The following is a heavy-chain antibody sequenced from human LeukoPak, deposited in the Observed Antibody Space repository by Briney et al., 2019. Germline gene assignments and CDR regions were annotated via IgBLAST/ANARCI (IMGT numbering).Heavy chain of an antibody. D-gene: IGHD4-11*01. CDR2: INPNSGGT. CDR3: ARDLSTTVTTVVDY. V-gene: IGHV1-2*02. Sequence: ASVKVSCKASGYTFTCYYMHWVRQAPGQGLEWMGWINPNSGGTNYAQKFQGRVTMTRDTSISTAYMELSRLRSDDTADYYCARDLSTTVTTVVDYWGQGTLVTVSS. CDR1: GYTFTCYY. J-gene: IGHJ4*02.